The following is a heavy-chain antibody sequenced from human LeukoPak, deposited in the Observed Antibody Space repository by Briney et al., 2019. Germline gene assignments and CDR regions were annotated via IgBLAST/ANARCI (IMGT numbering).Heavy chain of an antibody. CDR2: IYSGGST. D-gene: IGHD3-3*01. V-gene: IGHV3-53*01. J-gene: IGHJ4*02. CDR1: GFTVSSNY. CDR3: ARGHTYYDFWSGYSPYFDY. Sequence: GGSLRPSCAASGFTVSSNYMSWVRQAPGKGLEWVSVIYSGGSTYYADSVKGRFIISRDNSKNTLYLQMNSLRAEDTAVYYCARGHTYYDFWSGYSPYFDYWGQGTLVTVSS.